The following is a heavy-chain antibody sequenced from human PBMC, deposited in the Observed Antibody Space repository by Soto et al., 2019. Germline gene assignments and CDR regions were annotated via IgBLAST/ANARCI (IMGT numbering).Heavy chain of an antibody. CDR2: ISASGGLK. V-gene: IGHV3-23*01. D-gene: IGHD1-26*01. CDR1: GFTFTNYA. J-gene: IGHJ5*02. CDR3: AREVGAPSGWLDA. Sequence: EVQLSESGGDLRQPGGSLRLSCAASGFTFTNYAMTWVRQTPGKGLEWVSGISASGGLKYYADYVQGRFTVSRDNSKNILYLQMYNLGDGDTGLYYCAREVGAPSGWLDAWGQGTQVNVSS.